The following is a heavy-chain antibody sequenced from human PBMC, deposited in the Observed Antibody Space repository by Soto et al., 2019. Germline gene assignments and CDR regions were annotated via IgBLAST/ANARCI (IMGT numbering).Heavy chain of an antibody. CDR3: ARVTMVIRDSDHFGVGV. J-gene: IGHJ6*02. CDR1: GFPISSPYS. V-gene: IGHV4-38-2*02. Sequence: SETLSLTCRVSGFPISSPYSWGWIRQPPGKGLEWIGSISHSGTTSYSPSLKSRVSISVDTSKNQVSLKLTSVTAADTAVYFCARVTMVIRDSDHFGVGVWGHGTTVTVSS. D-gene: IGHD4-17*01. CDR2: ISHSGTT.